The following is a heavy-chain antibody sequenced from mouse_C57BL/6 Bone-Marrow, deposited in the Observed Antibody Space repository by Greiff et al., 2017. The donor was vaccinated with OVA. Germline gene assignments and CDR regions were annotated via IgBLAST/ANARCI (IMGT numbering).Heavy chain of an antibody. V-gene: IGHV3-5*01. CDR3: ARLSHWYFDV. Sequence: EVKVVESGPGLVKPSQTVFLTCTVTGISITTGNYRWSWIRQFPGNKLEWIGYISYSGTITYNPSLTSRTTITRDTPKNQFFLEMNSLTAEDTATYYCARLSHWYFDVWGTGTTVTVSS. CDR2: ISYSGTI. J-gene: IGHJ1*03. CDR1: GISITTGNYR.